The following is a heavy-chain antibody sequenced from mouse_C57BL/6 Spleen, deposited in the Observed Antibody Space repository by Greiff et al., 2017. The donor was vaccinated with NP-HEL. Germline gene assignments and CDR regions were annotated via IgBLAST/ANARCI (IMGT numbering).Heavy chain of an antibody. CDR2: IDPSDSYT. V-gene: IGHV1-50*01. CDR1: GYTFTSYW. D-gene: IGHD2-12*01. CDR3: ARLRLLYAMDY. Sequence: QVQLQQPGAELVKPGASVKLSCKASGYTFTSYWMQWVKQRPGQGLEWIGEIDPSDSYTNYNQKFKGKATMTVDTSSSTAYMQRSSLTAEDSAVDYWARLRLLYAMDYWGQGTSVTVSS. J-gene: IGHJ4*01.